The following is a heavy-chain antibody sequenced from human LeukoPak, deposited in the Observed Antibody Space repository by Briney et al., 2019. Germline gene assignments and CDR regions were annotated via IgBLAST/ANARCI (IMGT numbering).Heavy chain of an antibody. CDR1: GFTFSDVW. D-gene: IGHD1-26*01. V-gene: IGHV3-15*01. CDR2: IKSKSDGGTT. J-gene: IGHJ4*02. Sequence: PGGSLRLSCAASGFTFSDVWMSWIRQAPEEGLEWVGRIKSKSDGGTTDYAAPVRGRFTISRDDSKHTLYLQMNSLKIEDRAVYYCSTAPGIVGDSTFDFWGQGTLVTVSS. CDR3: STAPGIVGDSTFDF.